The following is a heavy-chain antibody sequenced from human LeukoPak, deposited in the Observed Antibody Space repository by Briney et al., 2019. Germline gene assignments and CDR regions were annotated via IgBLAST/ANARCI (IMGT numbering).Heavy chain of an antibody. J-gene: IGHJ4*02. CDR3: AKALSIPHSAGGS. D-gene: IGHD2-2*02. Sequence: GGSLRLSCAASEFSFKNYWMSWVRQAPGKGLEWVSAISGSGGNTYYADSVKGRFTISRDNSKNTLYLQMHSLRAEDTAVYYCAKALSIPHSAGGSWGQGTLVTVSS. CDR1: EFSFKNYW. V-gene: IGHV3-23*01. CDR2: ISGSGGNT.